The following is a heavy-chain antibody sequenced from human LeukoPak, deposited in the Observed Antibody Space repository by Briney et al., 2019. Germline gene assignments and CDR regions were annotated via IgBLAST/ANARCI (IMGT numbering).Heavy chain of an antibody. CDR1: GGSFSGYY. D-gene: IGHD6-13*01. Sequence: SETLSLTCAVYGGSFSGYYWSWIRQPPGKGLEWIGEINHSGSTNYNPSLKSRVTISVDTSKSQFSLKLSSVTAADTAVYYCARGVPQQLVEDYFDYWGQGTLVTVSS. CDR2: INHSGST. J-gene: IGHJ4*02. CDR3: ARGVPQQLVEDYFDY. V-gene: IGHV4-34*01.